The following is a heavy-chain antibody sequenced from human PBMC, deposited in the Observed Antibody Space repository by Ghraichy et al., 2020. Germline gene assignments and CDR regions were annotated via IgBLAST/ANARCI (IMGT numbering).Heavy chain of an antibody. CDR2: INQSGKS. D-gene: IGHD2-8*01. CDR3: ARRKKWLPGPFDS. Sequence: SETLSLTCAVHDASFNDDNWMWIRQPPGKGLEWIGEINQSGKSSYKPSLESRVTISIDTAKNQFYLNLTSVTAADTAVYYFARRKKWLPGPFDSWGQGTLVAVSS. CDR1: DASFNDDN. V-gene: IGHV4-34*01. J-gene: IGHJ4*02.